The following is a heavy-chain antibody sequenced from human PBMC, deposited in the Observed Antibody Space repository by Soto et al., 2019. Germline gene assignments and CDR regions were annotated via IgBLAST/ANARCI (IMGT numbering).Heavy chain of an antibody. CDR2: ISWNSGSI. V-gene: IGHV3-9*01. J-gene: IGHJ4*02. Sequence: QPGGSLGLSCAASGFTFDGYAMHWFRQAPGKGLEWVSGISWNSGSIGYADSVKGRFTISRDNAKNSLYLQMNSLRAEDTALYYCAKGPYSSSWYLDYWGQGTLVTVSS. CDR1: GFTFDGYA. CDR3: AKGPYSSSWYLDY. D-gene: IGHD6-13*01.